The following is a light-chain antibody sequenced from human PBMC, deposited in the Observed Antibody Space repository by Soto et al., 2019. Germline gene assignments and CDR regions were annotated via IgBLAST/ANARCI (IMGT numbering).Light chain of an antibody. CDR1: QSVSGSY. V-gene: IGKV3-20*01. CDR2: GAS. CDR3: QQYVGSAGIT. Sequence: EIVLTQSPATLSLSPGERATLSFSASQSVSGSYLAWYQQKPGQAPKLVIHGASSRAAGIPDRFNGTGSGTDFTLTISRLEPEDFAVYYCQQYVGSAGITFGQGTRLEIK. J-gene: IGKJ5*01.